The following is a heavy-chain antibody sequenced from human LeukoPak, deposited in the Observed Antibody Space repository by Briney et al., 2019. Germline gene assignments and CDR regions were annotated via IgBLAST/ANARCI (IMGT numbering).Heavy chain of an antibody. V-gene: IGHV3-21*01. CDR1: GFTFSSYS. D-gene: IGHD4-23*01. CDR3: ARYVVTLGVDY. CDR2: ISSSSSYI. Sequence: PGGSLRLSCAASGFTFSSYSMNWVRQAPGKGLEWVSPISSSSSYIYYADSVKGRFTISRDNAKNSLYLQMNSLRAEDTAVYYCARYVVTLGVDYWGQGTLVTVSS. J-gene: IGHJ4*02.